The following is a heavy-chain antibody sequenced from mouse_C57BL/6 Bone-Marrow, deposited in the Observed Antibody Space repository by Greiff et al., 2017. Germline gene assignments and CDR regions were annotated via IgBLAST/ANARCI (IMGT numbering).Heavy chain of an antibody. CDR2: ISGGGGNT. Sequence: DVHLVESGGGLVKPGGSLKLSCAASGFTFSSYTMSWVRQTPEKRLEWFATISGGGGNTYYPDSVKGRFTISRDNAKNTLYLQMSSLRSEDTAVDYCARRQGWFAYWGQGTLVTVSA. J-gene: IGHJ3*01. CDR3: ARRQGWFAY. V-gene: IGHV5-9*04. CDR1: GFTFSSYT. D-gene: IGHD3-2*01.